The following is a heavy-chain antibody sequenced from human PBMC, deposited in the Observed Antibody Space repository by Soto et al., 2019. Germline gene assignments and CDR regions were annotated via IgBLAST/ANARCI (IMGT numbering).Heavy chain of an antibody. CDR2: INSDGSST. CDR3: ACSAIGYCSGGSCYSGLGY. CDR1: GFTFSSYW. Sequence: GSLRLSCAASGFTFSSYWMHWVRQAPGKGLVWVSRINSDGSSTSYADSVKGRFTISRDNAKNTLYLQMNSLRAEDTAVYYCACSAIGYCSGGSCYSGLGYWGQGTLVTVSS. J-gene: IGHJ4*02. V-gene: IGHV3-74*01. D-gene: IGHD2-15*01.